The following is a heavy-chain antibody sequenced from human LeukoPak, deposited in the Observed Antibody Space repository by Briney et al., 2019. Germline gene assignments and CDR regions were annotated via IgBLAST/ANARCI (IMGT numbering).Heavy chain of an antibody. CDR3: ARAVFGGDSWYYFDY. D-gene: IGHD2-21*02. CDR2: IIPIFGTA. CDR1: GGTFSSYA. J-gene: IGHJ4*02. V-gene: IGHV1-69*13. Sequence: GASVKVSCKASGGTFSSYAISWVRQAPGQGLEWMGGIIPIFGTANYAQKFQGRVTITADESTSTAYMELSSLRSEDTAVYYCARAVFGGDSWYYFDYWGQGTLVTVSS.